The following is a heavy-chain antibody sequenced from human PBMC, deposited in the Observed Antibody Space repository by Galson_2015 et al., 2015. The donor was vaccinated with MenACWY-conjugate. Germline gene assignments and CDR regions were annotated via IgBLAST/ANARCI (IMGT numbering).Heavy chain of an antibody. Sequence: SLRLSCAASGFTFSNAWMSWVRQAPGKGLEWVGRIKSKTDGGTTDYAAPVKGRFTISRDDSKNTLYLQMNSLKPEDTAVYYCTTQYSSGWYVVYWGQGTLVTVSS. J-gene: IGHJ4*02. V-gene: IGHV3-15*01. D-gene: IGHD6-19*01. CDR3: TTQYSSGWYVVY. CDR2: IKSKTDGGTT. CDR1: GFTFSNAW.